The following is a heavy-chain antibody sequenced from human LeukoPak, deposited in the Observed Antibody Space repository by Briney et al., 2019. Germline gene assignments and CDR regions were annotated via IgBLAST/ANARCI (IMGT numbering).Heavy chain of an antibody. V-gene: IGHV4-39*07. Sequence: SETLSLTCSVSGVSISSSNSYWGWIRQPPGKGLEWIGSIYYTGNTYYNASLKSRVTISVDTSKNQFSLNLSSVTAADTAVYYCARFSSIAAAFDYWGLGTLVTVSS. CDR3: ARFSSIAAAFDY. J-gene: IGHJ4*02. D-gene: IGHD6-13*01. CDR1: GVSISSSNSY. CDR2: IYYTGNT.